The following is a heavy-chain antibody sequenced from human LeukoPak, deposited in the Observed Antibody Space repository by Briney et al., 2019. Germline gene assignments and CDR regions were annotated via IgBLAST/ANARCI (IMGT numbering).Heavy chain of an antibody. D-gene: IGHD3-10*01. V-gene: IGHV3-23*01. CDR3: AKVESSRWFGDTSGPEDYYYYMDV. CDR1: GFTFSSSA. CDR2: ISGSGSGGST. J-gene: IGHJ6*03. Sequence: GGSLRLSCAASGFTFSSSAMSWVRQAPGKGLEWVSSISGSGSGGSTYYADSVKGRFTISRDNSKNTLYLQMNSLRAEDTAVYYCAKVESSRWFGDTSGPEDYYYYMDVWGKGTTVTISS.